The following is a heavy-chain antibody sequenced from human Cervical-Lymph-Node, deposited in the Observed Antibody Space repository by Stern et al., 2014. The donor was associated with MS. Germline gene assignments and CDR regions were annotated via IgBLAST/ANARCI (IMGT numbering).Heavy chain of an antibody. CDR3: AHSPVIADSCYAY. CDR1: GFSLSTSGVS. CDR2: IYWDDVK. Sequence: QVPLKESGPTLVKPRQTLSLTCSFSGFSLSTSGVSVGWIRQPPGKALEWLGLIYWDDVKRSRPSLRPRLPITRAPSPNQVLLRMANMDPEDTATYYCAHSPVIADSCYAYWGQGIVVTVSS. V-gene: IGHV2-5*02. J-gene: IGHJ4*02. D-gene: IGHD2-15*01.